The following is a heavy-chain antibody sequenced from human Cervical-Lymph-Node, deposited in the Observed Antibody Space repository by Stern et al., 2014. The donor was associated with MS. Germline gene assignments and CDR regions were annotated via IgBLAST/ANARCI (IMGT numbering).Heavy chain of an antibody. V-gene: IGHV5-51*03. D-gene: IGHD5-24*01. Sequence: VQLVQSGAEARKPGESLKISCKGSVDSFSGYWIGWVRQRPGKGLEWMGIIYPGDSGTRYSPSFQGQVTMSADKSINTAYLQWSSLKASDTAIYYCARRIRDGYDWDAFNIWGQGTMVTVSS. CDR1: VDSFSGYW. CDR2: IYPGDSGT. CDR3: ARRIRDGYDWDAFNI. J-gene: IGHJ3*02.